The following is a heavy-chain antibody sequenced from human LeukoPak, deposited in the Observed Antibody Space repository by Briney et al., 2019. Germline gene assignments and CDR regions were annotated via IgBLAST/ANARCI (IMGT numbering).Heavy chain of an antibody. D-gene: IGHD2-21*02. V-gene: IGHV3-23*01. CDR2: ISGSGGST. CDR3: AKGIYCGGDCYSGGLDY. J-gene: IGHJ4*02. Sequence: GGSLRLSCAASGFTFSSYAMSWVRQAPGKGLEWVSAISGSGGSTYYADSVKGRFTISRDNSKNTLYLQMNSLRAEDTAVYYCAKGIYCGGDCYSGGLDYWGQGTLVTVSS. CDR1: GFTFSSYA.